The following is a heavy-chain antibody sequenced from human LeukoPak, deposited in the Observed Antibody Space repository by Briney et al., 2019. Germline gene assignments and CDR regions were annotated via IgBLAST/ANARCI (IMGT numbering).Heavy chain of an antibody. CDR3: ARSLAAADRTSYYYYGMDV. J-gene: IGHJ6*02. Sequence: PGGSLRLSCAASGFTFSSYGMNWVRQAPGKGLEWVSSISSSSGYIYYADSVKGRFTISRDNAENSLYLQMNSLRAEDTAVYYCARSLAAADRTSYYYYGMDVWGQGTTVTVSS. CDR2: ISSSSGYI. CDR1: GFTFSSYG. V-gene: IGHV3-21*01. D-gene: IGHD6-13*01.